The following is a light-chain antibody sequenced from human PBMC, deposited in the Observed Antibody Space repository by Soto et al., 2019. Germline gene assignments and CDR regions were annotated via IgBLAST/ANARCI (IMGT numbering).Light chain of an antibody. CDR1: QTISTF. V-gene: IGKV1-39*01. J-gene: IGKJ4*01. Sequence: DIQMTQSPSSLSASEGDRITITCRASQTISTFLNWYQVKPGKAPKLLIYAASSLQGGVPSRFSGSGSGTDFTLTISSVEPEDFAVYYCQQRVDWLTFGGGTKLEIK. CDR3: QQRVDWLT. CDR2: AAS.